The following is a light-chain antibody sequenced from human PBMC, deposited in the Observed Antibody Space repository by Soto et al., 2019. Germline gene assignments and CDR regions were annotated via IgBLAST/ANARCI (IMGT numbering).Light chain of an antibody. V-gene: IGKV1-39*01. J-gene: IGKJ5*01. CDR1: QSISSY. CDR3: QHSYRSLT. Sequence: DIQMTQSPSSLSASVGDRVTLTCRASQSISSYLNWYQHKTGKAPELLIHAASTLQSGVPSRFSGGGSGTDFTLTISSLQPEDIATYYCQHSYRSLTFGHGTRLEIK. CDR2: AAS.